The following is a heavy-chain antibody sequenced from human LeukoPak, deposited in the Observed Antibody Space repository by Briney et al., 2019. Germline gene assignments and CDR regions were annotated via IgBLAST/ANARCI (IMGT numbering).Heavy chain of an antibody. D-gene: IGHD3-22*01. CDR1: GGTFSSYA. CDR3: AREAGLYDSSGYFDY. J-gene: IGHJ4*02. V-gene: IGHV1-69*05. CDR2: IIPIFGTA. Sequence: GASVKVSCKASGGTFSSYAISWVRQAPGQGLEWMGGIIPIFGTANYAHKFQGRVTITTDESTSTAYMGLSSLRSEDTAVYYCAREAGLYDSSGYFDYWGQGTLVTVSS.